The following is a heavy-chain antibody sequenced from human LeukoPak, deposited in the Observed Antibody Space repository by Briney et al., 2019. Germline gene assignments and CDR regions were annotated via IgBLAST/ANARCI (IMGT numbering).Heavy chain of an antibody. D-gene: IGHD6-13*01. V-gene: IGHV4-59*01. CDR2: ISYSGST. Sequence: SETLSLTCTVSGGSISSYYWSWIRQPPGKGLEWIGYISYSGSTKYNPSLKSRVIISVDTSKNQFSLKLSSVTAADTAVYYCARGRTGAAGFFDYWGQGTLVTVSS. CDR1: GGSISSYY. J-gene: IGHJ4*02. CDR3: ARGRTGAAGFFDY.